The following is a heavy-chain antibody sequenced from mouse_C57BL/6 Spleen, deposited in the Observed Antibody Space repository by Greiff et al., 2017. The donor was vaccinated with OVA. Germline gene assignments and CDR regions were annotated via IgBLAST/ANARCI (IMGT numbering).Heavy chain of an antibody. V-gene: IGHV1-19*01. J-gene: IGHJ1*03. CDR2: INPYNGGT. D-gene: IGHD2-1*01. CDR3: AGDTRYYGQGYFDV. CDR1: GYTFTDYY. Sequence: VQLQQSGPVLVKPGASVKMSCKASGYTFTDYYMNWVKQSHGKSLEWIGVINPYNGGTSYNQKFKGKATLTVDKSSSTAYMELNSLTSEDSAVYYCAGDTRYYGQGYFDVWGTGTTVTVSS.